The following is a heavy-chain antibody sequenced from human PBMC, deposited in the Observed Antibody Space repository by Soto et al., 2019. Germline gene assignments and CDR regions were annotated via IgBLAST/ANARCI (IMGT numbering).Heavy chain of an antibody. V-gene: IGHV1-69*13. CDR2: IIPIFGTA. J-gene: IGHJ6*02. CDR3: ARDDPPYLRIAAAGTYYYYGMDV. D-gene: IGHD6-13*01. CDR1: GGTFISYA. Sequence: SAKVSLRASGGTFISYAISWVRQAPGQGLEWMGGIIPIFGTANYAQKFQGRVTITADESTSTAYMELSSLRSEDTAVYYCARDDPPYLRIAAAGTYYYYGMDVWGQGTTVTVSS.